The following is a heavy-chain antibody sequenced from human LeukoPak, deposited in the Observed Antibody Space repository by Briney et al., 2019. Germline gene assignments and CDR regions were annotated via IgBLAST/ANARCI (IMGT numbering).Heavy chain of an antibody. D-gene: IGHD6-19*01. CDR2: IYYSGST. Sequence: SETLSLTCTVSGGSISSYYWSWIRQPPGKGLEWIGYIYYSGSTNYNPSLKSRVTISVDTSKNQFSLKLSSVTAADTAVYYCASGWYYFQHWGQGTPVTVSS. CDR1: GGSISSYY. CDR3: ASGWYYFQH. V-gene: IGHV4-59*08. J-gene: IGHJ1*01.